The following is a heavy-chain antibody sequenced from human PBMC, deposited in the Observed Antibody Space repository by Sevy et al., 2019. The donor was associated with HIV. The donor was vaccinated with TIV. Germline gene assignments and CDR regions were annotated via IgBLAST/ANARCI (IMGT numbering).Heavy chain of an antibody. D-gene: IGHD3-3*01. Sequence: KQSQTLSLTCAISGDSVSTNSAVWNWIRQSPSRGLEWLGRTYYRSKWYNDYSVSLKGRLTITPDTSKNQFSLHLKSVTADDTAVYFCARAGATIFGIVTMSFDVWGQRTLVTVSS. V-gene: IGHV6-1*01. CDR3: ARAGATIFGIVTMSFDV. CDR2: TYYRSKWYN. J-gene: IGHJ4*02. CDR1: GDSVSTNSAV.